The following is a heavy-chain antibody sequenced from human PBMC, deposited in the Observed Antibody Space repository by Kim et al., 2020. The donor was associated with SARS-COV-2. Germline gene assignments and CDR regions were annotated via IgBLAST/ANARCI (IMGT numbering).Heavy chain of an antibody. CDR3: ARWSFGSYGGQCYFYGMDV. D-gene: IGHD1-26*01. CDR1: GYIFTSYW. V-gene: IGHV5-51*01. CDR2: IYPGDSHT. Sequence: GESLKISCKGSGYIFTSYWIGWVRQMPGKGLEWMGIIYPGDSHTRYRPSFQGQVTISADKSISTAYLQWSSLKASDTAMYYCARWSFGSYGGQCYFYGMDVWGQGTTVTVSS. J-gene: IGHJ6*02.